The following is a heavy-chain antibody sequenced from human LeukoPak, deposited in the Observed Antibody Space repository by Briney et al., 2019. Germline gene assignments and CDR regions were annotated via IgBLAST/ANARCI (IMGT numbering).Heavy chain of an antibody. CDR3: ARDGGLVTLYYGMDV. CDR2: ISYDRSNK. D-gene: IGHD6-19*01. Sequence: GGSLRLSCAASGFTFSSYAMSWVRQAPGKGLEWVAVISYDRSNKYYADSVKGRFTISRDNSKNTLYLQMNSLRAEDTAVYYCARDGGLVTLYYGMDVWGQGTTVTVSS. V-gene: IGHV3-30-3*01. J-gene: IGHJ6*02. CDR1: GFTFSSYA.